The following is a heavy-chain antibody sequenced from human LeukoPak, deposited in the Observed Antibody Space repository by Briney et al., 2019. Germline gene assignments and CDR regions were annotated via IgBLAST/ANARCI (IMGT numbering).Heavy chain of an antibody. J-gene: IGHJ5*02. CDR3: ARRGAITMVRGVKLNWFDP. V-gene: IGHV3-7*01. CDR2: IKQDGSEK. Sequence: GGSLRLSCAASGFTFSSYWMSWVRQAPGKGLEWVANIKQDGSEKYYVDSVKGRFTISRDNAKNSLYLQMNSLRAEDTAVYYCARRGAITMVRGVKLNWFDPWGQGTLVTVSS. CDR1: GFTFSSYW. D-gene: IGHD3-10*01.